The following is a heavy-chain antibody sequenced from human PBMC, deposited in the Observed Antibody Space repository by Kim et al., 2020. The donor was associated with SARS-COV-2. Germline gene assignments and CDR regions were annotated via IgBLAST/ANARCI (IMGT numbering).Heavy chain of an antibody. CDR3: GRLQLEPRDLWPAATDY. V-gene: IGHV3-7*01. Sequence: GGSLRLFCVASGFTFNNYWMTWVRQAPGKGLEWVGNINQDGSDKSYMASVKGRFTISRDNAKNSMYLQMDSLRAEDTAVYFCGRLQLEPRDLWPAATDY. CDR1: GFTFNNYW. CDR2: INQDGSDK. D-gene: IGHD1-1*01. J-gene: IGHJ4*01.